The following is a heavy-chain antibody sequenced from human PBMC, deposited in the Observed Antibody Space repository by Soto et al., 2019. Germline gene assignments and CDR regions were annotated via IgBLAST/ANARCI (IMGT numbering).Heavy chain of an antibody. CDR2: INPNSCAT. V-gene: IGHV1-2*02. D-gene: IGHD1-26*01. J-gene: IGHJ5*02. Sequence: SXKVSCKAAGDTXSVYYINWVRQAPGQGLEWIGWINPNSCATNYAQKFQGRVTMTRDTSISTAYMDLSRLRSDDTAVYYCAGGVLSGTYYNWFDPWGQGTLVPVSS. CDR3: AGGVLSGTYYNWFDP. CDR1: GDTXSVYY.